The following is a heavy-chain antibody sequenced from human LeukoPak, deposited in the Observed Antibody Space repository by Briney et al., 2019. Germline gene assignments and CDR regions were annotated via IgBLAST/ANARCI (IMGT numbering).Heavy chain of an antibody. D-gene: IGHD6-13*01. Sequence: LPGGSLRLSCAASGFTFSSYWMSWVRQAPGKGLEWVANIKQDGSEKYYVDSVKGRFTISRDNAKNSLYLQMNSLRAEDTAVYYCARDDLEGSEYSSSWYRRPEKQFDYWGQGTLVTVSS. J-gene: IGHJ4*02. V-gene: IGHV3-7*01. CDR3: ARDDLEGSEYSSSWYRRPEKQFDY. CDR2: IKQDGSEK. CDR1: GFTFSSYW.